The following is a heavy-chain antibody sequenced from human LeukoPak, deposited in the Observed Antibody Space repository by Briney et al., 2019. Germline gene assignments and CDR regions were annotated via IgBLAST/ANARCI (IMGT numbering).Heavy chain of an antibody. CDR2: IYYSGGI. CDR3: ARKATTGPTKAAFDI. CDR1: GYSISTSNY. V-gene: IGHV4-28*05. D-gene: IGHD4-17*01. Sequence: IPSETLSLTCAVSGYSISTSNYWAWIRQPPGRGLEWIGHIYYSGGIYYNPSLKSRVTMSVGTSRNQFSLKLSSVTAVDTAVYYCARKATTGPTKAAFDIWGQGTMVTVST. J-gene: IGHJ3*02.